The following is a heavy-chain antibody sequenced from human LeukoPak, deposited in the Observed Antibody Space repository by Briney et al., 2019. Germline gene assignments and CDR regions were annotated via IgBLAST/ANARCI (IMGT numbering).Heavy chain of an antibody. D-gene: IGHD6-6*01. J-gene: IGHJ5*02. Sequence: ASVKVSCKASGYTFTSYYMHWVRQAPGQGLEWMGRINPNSGGTNYAQKFQGRVTMTRDTSISTAYMELSRLRSDDTAVYYCARDRASYSSSSEFDPWGQGTLVTVSS. CDR1: GYTFTSYY. CDR2: INPNSGGT. V-gene: IGHV1-2*06. CDR3: ARDRASYSSSSEFDP.